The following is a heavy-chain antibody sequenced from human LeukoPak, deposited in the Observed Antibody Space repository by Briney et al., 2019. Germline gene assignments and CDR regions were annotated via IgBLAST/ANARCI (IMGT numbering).Heavy chain of an antibody. V-gene: IGHV1-2*06. CDR2: INPNSGGT. CDR3: ARSLITTFKGRLSIDY. J-gene: IGHJ4*02. Sequence: ASVKDSCKASGYTFTGYYMHWVRQAPGQGLEWMGRINPNSGGTNYAQKLQGRVTMTRDTSISTAYMELSRLRSDDTAVYYCARSLITTFKGRLSIDYWGQGTLVTVSS. CDR1: GYTFTGYY. D-gene: IGHD3-22*01.